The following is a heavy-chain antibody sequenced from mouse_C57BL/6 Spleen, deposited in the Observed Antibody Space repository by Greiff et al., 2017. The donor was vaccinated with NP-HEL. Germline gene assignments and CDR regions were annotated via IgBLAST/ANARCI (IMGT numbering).Heavy chain of an antibody. D-gene: IGHD2-4*01. J-gene: IGHJ4*01. CDR2: INPYNGDT. V-gene: IGHV1-20*01. CDR1: GYSFTGYF. CDR3: ARLIYYDYDGGYYYAMDY. Sequence: EVQLQESGPELVKPGDSVKISCKASGYSFTGYFMNWVMQSHGKSLEWIGRINPYNGDTFYNQKFKGKATLTVDKSSSTAHMELRSLTSEDSAVYYCARLIYYDYDGGYYYAMDYWGQGTSVTVSS.